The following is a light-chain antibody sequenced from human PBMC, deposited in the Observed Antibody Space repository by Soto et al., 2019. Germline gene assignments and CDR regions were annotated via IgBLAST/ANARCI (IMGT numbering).Light chain of an antibody. V-gene: IGKV1-39*01. CDR2: AAS. Sequence: DIPMSQSPASRSASVYETVLIICRASQSISNHLNWYQQKPGKAPKLLIFAASSLQSGVPSRFSGSRSGPDFTLTISSLQPEDFATYYCQQSYSSPQTFGQGTKVDIK. J-gene: IGKJ1*01. CDR1: QSISNH. CDR3: QQSYSSPQT.